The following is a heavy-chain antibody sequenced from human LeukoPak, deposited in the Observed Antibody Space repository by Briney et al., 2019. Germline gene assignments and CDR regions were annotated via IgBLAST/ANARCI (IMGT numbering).Heavy chain of an antibody. V-gene: IGHV4-59*12. Sequence: SETLSLTCTVSGGSISSYYWSWIRQPPGKGLEWIGYIYHSGSTYYNPSLKSRVTISVDRSKNQFSLKLSSVTAADTAVYYCARVLPTGTPYYMDVWGKGTTVTVSS. CDR2: IYHSGST. CDR3: ARVLPTGTPYYMDV. D-gene: IGHD1-1*01. J-gene: IGHJ6*03. CDR1: GGSISSYY.